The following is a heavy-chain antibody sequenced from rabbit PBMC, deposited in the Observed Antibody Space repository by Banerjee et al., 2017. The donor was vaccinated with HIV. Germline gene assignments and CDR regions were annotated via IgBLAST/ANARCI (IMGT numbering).Heavy chain of an antibody. J-gene: IGHJ4*01. V-gene: IGHV1S43*01. CDR3: ARAYGNASGYDL. D-gene: IGHD1-1*01. Sequence: ASWAKGRFTISRSTSLNTVDLKMTSLTAADTASYFCARAYGNASGYDLWGPGTLVTVS.